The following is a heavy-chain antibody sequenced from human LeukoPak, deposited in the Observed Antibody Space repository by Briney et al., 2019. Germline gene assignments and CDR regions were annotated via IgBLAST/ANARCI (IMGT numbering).Heavy chain of an antibody. Sequence: GASVKVSCKISGYTLTELSMHWVRQAPGKGLEWMGGFDPEDGETSYAQKFQGRVTMTEDTSTDTAYMELSSLRSEDTAVYYCATVPRLRTSRGFDIWGQGTMVTVSS. J-gene: IGHJ3*02. V-gene: IGHV1-24*01. CDR3: ATVPRLRTSRGFDI. CDR1: GYTLTELS. D-gene: IGHD2-2*01. CDR2: FDPEDGET.